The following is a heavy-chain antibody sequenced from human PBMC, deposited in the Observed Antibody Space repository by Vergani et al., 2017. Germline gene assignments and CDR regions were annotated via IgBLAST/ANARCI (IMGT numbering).Heavy chain of an antibody. Sequence: EVRLVQSGPEVKKPGESVKISCETSGYTFTNYWVAWVGQRPGKGLEWMGLIFLGDADTRYSPSFEGQVTISADTSTSTAYVQWPSLKASDTAVYFCARLPRGLRGMSLEYWGQGTLVTVSS. D-gene: IGHD3-10*01. J-gene: IGHJ4*02. CDR1: GYTFTNYW. CDR3: ARLPRGLRGMSLEY. V-gene: IGHV5-51*01. CDR2: IFLGDADT.